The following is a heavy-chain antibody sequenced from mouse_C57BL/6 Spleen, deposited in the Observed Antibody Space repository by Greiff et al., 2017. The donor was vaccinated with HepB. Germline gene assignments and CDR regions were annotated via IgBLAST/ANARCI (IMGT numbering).Heavy chain of an antibody. Sequence: EVKLMESGAELVRPGASVKLSCTASGFNIKDYYMHWVKQRPEQGLEWIGRIDPEDGDTEYAPKFQGKATMTADTSSNTAYLQLSSLTSEDTAVYYCTTSYGNYVEDYFDYWGQGTTLTVSS. V-gene: IGHV14-1*01. CDR3: TTSYGNYVEDYFDY. J-gene: IGHJ2*01. CDR1: GFNIKDYY. D-gene: IGHD2-1*01. CDR2: IDPEDGDT.